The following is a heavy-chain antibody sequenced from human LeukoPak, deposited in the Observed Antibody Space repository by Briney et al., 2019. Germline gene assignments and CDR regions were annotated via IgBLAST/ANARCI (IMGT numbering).Heavy chain of an antibody. CDR3: ARGTFNYYDSSGYSKGGPYYYYYYMDV. CDR2: IYTSGST. CDR1: GGSISSYY. D-gene: IGHD3-22*01. J-gene: IGHJ6*03. Sequence: KTSETLSLTCTVSGGSISSYYWSWIRQPAGKGLEWIGRIYTSGSTNYNPSLKSRVTMSVDTSKNQFSLKLSSVTAADTAVYYCARGTFNYYDSSGYSKGGPYYYYYYMDVWGKGTTVTVSS. V-gene: IGHV4-4*07.